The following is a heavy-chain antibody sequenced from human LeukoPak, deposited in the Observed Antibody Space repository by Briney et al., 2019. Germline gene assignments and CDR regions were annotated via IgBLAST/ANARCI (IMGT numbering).Heavy chain of an antibody. D-gene: IGHD5-12*01. CDR1: GFTFSTYG. V-gene: IGHV3-33*08. J-gene: IGHJ4*02. CDR3: ARGATPTNFDY. CDR2: IWYDGSEK. Sequence: GTSLRLSCAASGFTFSTYGMHWVRQAPGKGLEWVAIIWYDGSEKYYADSVKGRFTISRDNSKNTLYLQMNSLRAEDTAVYYCARGATPTNFDYWGQGTLVSVSS.